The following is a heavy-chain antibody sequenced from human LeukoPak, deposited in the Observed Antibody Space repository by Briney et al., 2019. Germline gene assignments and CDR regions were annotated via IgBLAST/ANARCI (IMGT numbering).Heavy chain of an antibody. CDR2: ISSSSTYT. CDR1: GFTFSSYS. CDR3: ARETY. Sequence: PGRCLRLSCVASGFTFSSYSMNWVRRAPGKGLEWVSSISSSSTYTFYADSVKGRFTISRDNAKNSLYLQMNSLRPEDTAVYYCARETYWGQGTQVTVSS. J-gene: IGHJ4*02. V-gene: IGHV3-21*01.